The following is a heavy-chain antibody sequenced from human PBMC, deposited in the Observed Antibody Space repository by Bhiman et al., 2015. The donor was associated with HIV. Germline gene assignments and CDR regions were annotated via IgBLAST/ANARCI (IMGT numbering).Heavy chain of an antibody. CDR2: ISSSSSYT. D-gene: IGHD5-18*01. CDR3: ARGYTYGHGRHGFDY. V-gene: IGHV3-21*01. CDR1: GFSFSSYS. J-gene: IGHJ4*02. Sequence: EVQLVESGGGQVKPGGSLRLSCAASGFSFSSYSMSWVRQAPGKGLEWVSYISSSSSYTYYADSVKGRFTISRDNAKKSMFLQMNSLRAEDTAVYYCARGYTYGHGRHGFDYWGQGIVVTVSS.